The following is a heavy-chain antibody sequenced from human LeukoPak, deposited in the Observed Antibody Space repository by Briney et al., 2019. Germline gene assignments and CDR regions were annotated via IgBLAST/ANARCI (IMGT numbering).Heavy chain of an antibody. CDR3: ARDRRVTIFGIITHRWFDP. CDR1: GGSISSGAYY. J-gene: IGHJ5*02. CDR2: IYNSGTT. V-gene: IGHV4-31*03. D-gene: IGHD3-3*01. Sequence: SETLSLTCTVSGGSISSGAYYWSWIRQLPGKGLEWIGYIYNSGTTYYNPSLESRVTISVDTSKNQFSLKLSSVTAADTAVYYCARDRRVTIFGIITHRWFDPWGQGTLVTVSS.